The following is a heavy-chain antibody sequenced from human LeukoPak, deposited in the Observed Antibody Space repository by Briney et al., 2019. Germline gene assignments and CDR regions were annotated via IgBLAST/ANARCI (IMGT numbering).Heavy chain of an antibody. CDR1: GDSVSSNNGA. J-gene: IGHJ4*02. CDR2: TYYRSKWYN. CDR3: ARDFGNTGWYTFDY. Sequence: SQTLSLTCAISGDSVSSNNGAWIWIRQSPSRGLEWLGRTYYRSKWYNDYAESMKGRITINPDTSKNQFSLQLNSVTPDDTAVYYCARDFGNTGWYTFDYWGQGSLVTVSS. D-gene: IGHD6-19*01. V-gene: IGHV6-1*01.